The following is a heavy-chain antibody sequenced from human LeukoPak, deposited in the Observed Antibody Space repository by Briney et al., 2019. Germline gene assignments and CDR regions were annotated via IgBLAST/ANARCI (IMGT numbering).Heavy chain of an antibody. CDR3: ATTMGTVTRYFDY. J-gene: IGHJ4*02. D-gene: IGHD4-17*01. CDR1: GGSISSGGYY. Sequence: SETLSLTCAVSGGSISSGGYYWSWVRQHPGKGLEWIGYIYYSGSTYYNPSLKSRVSISVDTSTNHFSLKLRSVTAADTAVYYCATTMGTVTRYFDYWGQGTLVTVSS. CDR2: IYYSGST. V-gene: IGHV4-31*11.